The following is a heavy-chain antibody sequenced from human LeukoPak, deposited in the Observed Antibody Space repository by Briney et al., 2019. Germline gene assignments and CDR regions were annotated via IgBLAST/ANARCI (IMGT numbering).Heavy chain of an antibody. CDR2: IIPMFGTV. CDR3: ARDLNRLVVAVATDWYFDL. J-gene: IGHJ2*01. Sequence: SSVKVSCKASGGTFNNSAISWVRQAPGQGLEWMGSIIPMFGTVKYAQKLQGRVTITTDESASTAYMELSSLRSDDTAVYFCARDLNRLVVAVATDWYFDLWGRGTLVTVSS. D-gene: IGHD2-15*01. CDR1: GGTFNNSA. V-gene: IGHV1-69*05.